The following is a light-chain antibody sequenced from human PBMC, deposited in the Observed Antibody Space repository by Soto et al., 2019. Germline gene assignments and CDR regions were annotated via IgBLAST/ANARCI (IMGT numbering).Light chain of an antibody. J-gene: IGKJ1*01. CDR2: KAS. Sequence: DLQLTPSVSTLSETVGDRVPINCRASQTISSWLAWYQQKPGTAPKLLIYKASTLKSGVPSRFSGSGSGTEFTLTISSLQPDDFATYYCQHYNSYSEAFGQGTKVYIK. CDR1: QTISSW. V-gene: IGKV1-5*03. CDR3: QHYNSYSEA.